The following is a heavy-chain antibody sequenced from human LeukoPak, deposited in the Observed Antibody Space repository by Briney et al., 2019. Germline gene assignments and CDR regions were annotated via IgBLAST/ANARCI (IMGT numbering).Heavy chain of an antibody. V-gene: IGHV4-34*01. D-gene: IGHD3-10*01. CDR3: ARGYGNFDY. J-gene: IGHJ4*02. CDR1: GGSFSGYY. Sequence: SETLSLTCAVYGGSFSGYYWSWIPQPPGKGLEWIGEINHSGSTNYNPSLKSRVTISVDTSKNQFSLKLSSVTAAETAVYYCARGYGNFDYWGQGTLVTVSS. CDR2: INHSGST.